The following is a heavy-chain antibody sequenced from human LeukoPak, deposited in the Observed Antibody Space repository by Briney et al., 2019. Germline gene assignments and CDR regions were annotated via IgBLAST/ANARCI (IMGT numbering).Heavy chain of an antibody. CDR3: AKDAQRGFDYSNSLEY. CDR2: IWSDGTNK. Sequence: PGRSLTLSCAAPGFTFSHYGMHWVRQAPGKGLEWVAVIWSDGTNKYYADSVKGRFTIYRDDSQNRVFLQMNSLRAEDTALYYCAKDAQRGFDYSNSLEYWGQGALVSVSS. CDR1: GFTFSHYG. D-gene: IGHD4-11*01. J-gene: IGHJ4*02. V-gene: IGHV3-33*06.